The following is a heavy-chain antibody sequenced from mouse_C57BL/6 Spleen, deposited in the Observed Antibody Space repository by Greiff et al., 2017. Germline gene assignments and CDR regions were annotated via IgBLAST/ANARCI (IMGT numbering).Heavy chain of an antibody. CDR1: GFTFSDYG. J-gene: IGHJ2*01. D-gene: IGHD2-3*01. CDR2: ISSGSSTI. CDR3: ARERWDCLGDY. V-gene: IGHV5-17*01. Sequence: EVQLVESGAGLVKPGGSLKLSCAASGFTFSDYGMHWVRQAPGKGLEWVAYISSGSSTIYYADTVKGRSTISRDKATNTLFLQMTSLRSEDTAMYYCARERWDCLGDYWGQGTTLTVSS.